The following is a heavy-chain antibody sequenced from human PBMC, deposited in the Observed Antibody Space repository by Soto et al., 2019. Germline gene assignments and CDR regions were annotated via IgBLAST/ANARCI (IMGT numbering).Heavy chain of an antibody. CDR3: AKVAHGGDCYSY. J-gene: IGHJ4*02. D-gene: IGHD2-21*02. Sequence: PSETLSLTCTVSGGSISSSYWSWIRQPPGKGLEWIGYIYDSGSTYYNSSLKSRVTMSVDTSKNQFSLKLSSVTAADTALYYCAKVAHGGDCYSYWGQGTLVTVSS. CDR2: IYDSGST. V-gene: IGHV4-59*08. CDR1: GGSISSSY.